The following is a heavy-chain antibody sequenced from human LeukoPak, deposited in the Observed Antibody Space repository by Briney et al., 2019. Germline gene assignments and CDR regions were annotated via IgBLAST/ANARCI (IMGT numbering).Heavy chain of an antibody. CDR1: GFTFSSYG. Sequence: GGSLRLSCAASGFTFSSYGMHWVRQAPGKGLEWVAVIWYDGSNKYYADSVKGRFTISRDNSKNMLYLQMNSLRAEDTAVYYCAKANYDSSGYYWDYWGQGTLVTVSS. V-gene: IGHV3-30*02. CDR3: AKANYDSSGYYWDY. CDR2: IWYDGSNK. D-gene: IGHD3-22*01. J-gene: IGHJ4*02.